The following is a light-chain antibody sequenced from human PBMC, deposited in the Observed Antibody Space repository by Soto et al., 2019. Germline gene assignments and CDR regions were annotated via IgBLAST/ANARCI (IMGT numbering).Light chain of an antibody. J-gene: IGKJ3*01. CDR1: QGISSW. CDR3: QQANSFPFT. CDR2: AAS. Sequence: DIQMTQSPSSVSASVGDRVTITCRASQGISSWLAWYQRKPGKAPKLLIYAASSLQSGVPSRFSGSGSGTDFTLTISSLQPEDFATYYCQQANSFPFTFGHGTKVDIK. V-gene: IGKV1-12*01.